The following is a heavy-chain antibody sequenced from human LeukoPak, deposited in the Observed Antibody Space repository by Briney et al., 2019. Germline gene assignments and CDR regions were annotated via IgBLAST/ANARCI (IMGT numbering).Heavy chain of an antibody. Sequence: ASVKVSCKSSGYTFTGCYMHWVRQAPGQGLEWMGWINPNNGGANYAQNFQGRVTMTRDTSITTVYMELSRLRSDDTAVYYCAVDFWSGYPTCWGKGTTVTVSS. CDR2: INPNNGGA. J-gene: IGHJ6*04. D-gene: IGHD3-3*01. CDR3: AVDFWSGYPTC. CDR1: GYTFTGCY. V-gene: IGHV1-2*02.